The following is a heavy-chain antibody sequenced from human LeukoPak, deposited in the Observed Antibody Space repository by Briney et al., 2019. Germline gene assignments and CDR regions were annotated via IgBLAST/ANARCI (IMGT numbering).Heavy chain of an antibody. CDR2: IYYSGST. Sequence: PSETLSLTCTVSGGSISSSSYYWGWIRQPPGKGLEWIGSIYYSGSTYYNPSLKSRVTISVDTSKNQFSLKLSSVTAADTAVYYCAREGEMATIDYWGQGTLATVSS. CDR1: GGSISSSSYY. J-gene: IGHJ4*02. V-gene: IGHV4-39*07. CDR3: AREGEMATIDY. D-gene: IGHD5-24*01.